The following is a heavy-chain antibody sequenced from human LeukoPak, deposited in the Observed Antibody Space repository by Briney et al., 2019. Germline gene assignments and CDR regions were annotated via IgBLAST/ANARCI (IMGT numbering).Heavy chain of an antibody. CDR2: IIPIFGTA. V-gene: IGHV1-69*13. D-gene: IGHD4-17*01. Sequence: GASVKVSCKASGGTFSSYAISWVRQAPGQGLEWMGGIIPIFGTANYAQKFQGRVTITADEFTSTAYMELSSLRSEDTAVYYCARVTIDYGDYWFDPWGQGTLVTVSS. CDR1: GGTFSSYA. J-gene: IGHJ5*02. CDR3: ARVTIDYGDYWFDP.